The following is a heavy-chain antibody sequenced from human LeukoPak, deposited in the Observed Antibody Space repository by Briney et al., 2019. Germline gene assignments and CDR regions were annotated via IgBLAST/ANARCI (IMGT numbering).Heavy chain of an antibody. V-gene: IGHV1-2*02. D-gene: IGHD6-13*01. CDR3: ARGRSEQQEYNWFDP. J-gene: IGHJ5*02. CDR2: INPNSGGT. Sequence: ASVKVSCKASGYTLTGYYMHWVRQAPGQGLEWMGWINPNSGGTNYAQKFQGRVTMTRDTSISTAYMELSRLRSDDTAVYYCARGRSEQQEYNWFDPWGQGTLVTVSS. CDR1: GYTLTGYY.